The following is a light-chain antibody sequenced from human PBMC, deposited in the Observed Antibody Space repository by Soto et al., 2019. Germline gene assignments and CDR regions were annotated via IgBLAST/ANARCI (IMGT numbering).Light chain of an antibody. V-gene: IGKV1-5*01. CDR1: QSISSC. CDR2: DAS. Sequence: DIQMTQSPSTLSASIVDIVTITFLASQSISSCLAWYQQKPGKAPKLLIYDASSLESGVPSRFSGSGSGTEFTLTISCLQSDDFATYYCQQYNSYWLTFGGGTKVDIK. J-gene: IGKJ4*01. CDR3: QQYNSYWLT.